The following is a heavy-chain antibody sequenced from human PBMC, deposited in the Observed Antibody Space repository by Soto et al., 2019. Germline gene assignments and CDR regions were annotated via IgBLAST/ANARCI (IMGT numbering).Heavy chain of an antibody. CDR1: GVIFSSYG. Sequence: GGSLRLSCAASGVIFSSYGMHWVRQAPGKGLEWVAIISYDGSNKYYADSVKGRFTISRDNSMNTLYLQMNSLRAEDTAVYCCAKDHSAYGVWGAYFDYWGQGTLVTVSS. J-gene: IGHJ4*02. CDR2: ISYDGSNK. D-gene: IGHD5-12*01. CDR3: AKDHSAYGVWGAYFDY. V-gene: IGHV3-30*18.